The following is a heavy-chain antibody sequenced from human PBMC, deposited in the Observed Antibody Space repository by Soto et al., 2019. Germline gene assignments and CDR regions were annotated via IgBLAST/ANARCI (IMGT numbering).Heavy chain of an antibody. CDR2: INSDGSST. D-gene: IGHD6-25*01. V-gene: IGHV3-74*01. J-gene: IGHJ5*02. CDR3: ARTSSGWDYNWFDP. CDR1: GFTFSSYW. Sequence: GGSLRLSCAASGFTFSSYWMHWVRQAPGKGLVWVSRINSDGSSTSYADSVKGRFTISRDNAKNTLSLQMDSLRAEDTAVYYCARTSSGWDYNWFDPWGQGTLVTVSS.